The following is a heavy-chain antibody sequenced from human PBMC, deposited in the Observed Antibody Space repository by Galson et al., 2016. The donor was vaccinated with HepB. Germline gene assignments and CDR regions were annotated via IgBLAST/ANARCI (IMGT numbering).Heavy chain of an antibody. Sequence: PALVKPTQTLSLTCTLSGFSITSSAVAVGWIRQPPGKALEWLALIYWDDTQRYSPSLRSRLTISKDTSKNQVALTMTNMDPVDTATYYCAHAHWRDLSLFDYWGQGMLVTVSS. D-gene: IGHD1-1*01. CDR2: IYWDDTQ. CDR1: GFSITSSAVA. J-gene: IGHJ4*02. V-gene: IGHV2-5*02. CDR3: AHAHWRDLSLFDY.